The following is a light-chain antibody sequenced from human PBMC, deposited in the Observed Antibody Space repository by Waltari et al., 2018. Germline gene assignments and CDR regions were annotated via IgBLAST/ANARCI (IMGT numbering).Light chain of an antibody. CDR1: SSDVGTYTY. CDR3: SSYISSSTLEL. J-gene: IGLJ2*01. CDR2: DVS. Sequence: QSALTQPASVSGSPGQSITISCTGTSSDVGTYTYVSCYQQHPGKAPKLMIFDVSIRPSGVSNRFSGSKSGNTASLTISGLQAEDEADYYCSSYISSSTLELFGGGTSLTVL. V-gene: IGLV2-14*03.